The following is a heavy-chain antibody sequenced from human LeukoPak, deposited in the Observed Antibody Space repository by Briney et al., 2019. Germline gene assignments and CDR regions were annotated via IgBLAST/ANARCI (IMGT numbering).Heavy chain of an antibody. CDR3: ASGWGAARRSAGFDY. J-gene: IGHJ4*02. V-gene: IGHV1-46*01. CDR1: GYTFTSYY. Sequence: ASVKVSCKASGYTFTSYYMHWVRQAPGQGLEWMGIINPSGGSTCYAQKFQGRVTMTRDTSTSTVYMELSSLRSEDTAVYYCASGWGAARRSAGFDYWGQGTLVTVSS. CDR2: INPSGGST. D-gene: IGHD6-6*01.